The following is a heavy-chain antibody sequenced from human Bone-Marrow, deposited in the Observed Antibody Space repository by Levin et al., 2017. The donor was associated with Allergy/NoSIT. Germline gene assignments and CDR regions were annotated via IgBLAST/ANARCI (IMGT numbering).Heavy chain of an antibody. V-gene: IGHV3-53*01. J-gene: IGHJ4*02. CDR3: ARVLVGATRYFDY. CDR2: IYSGGST. CDR1: GFTVSSNY. Sequence: AGGSLRLSCAASGFTVSSNYMSWVRQAPGKGLEWVSVIYSGGSTYYADSVKGRFTISRDNSKNTLYLQMNSLRAEDTAVYYCARVLVGATRYFDYWGQGTLVTVSS. D-gene: IGHD1-26*01.